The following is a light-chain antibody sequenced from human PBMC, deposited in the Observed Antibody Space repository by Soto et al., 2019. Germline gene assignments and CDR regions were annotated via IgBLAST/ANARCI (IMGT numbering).Light chain of an antibody. V-gene: IGKV1-5*03. CDR1: QSISSW. J-gene: IGKJ1*01. CDR3: QQYSSYPWT. Sequence: DVQMTQSPSTLSASVGDRVTITCRASQSISSWLAWYQQEPGKAPKLLSSEASTLEGGVPSRFSGSGSGTEFALTISSLQPDDFASYYCQQYSSYPWTFGQGTKVEIK. CDR2: EAS.